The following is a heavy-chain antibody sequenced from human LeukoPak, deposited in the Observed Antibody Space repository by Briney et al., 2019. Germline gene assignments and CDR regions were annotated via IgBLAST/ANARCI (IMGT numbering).Heavy chain of an antibody. CDR2: ISGSGGST. Sequence: GGSLRLSCAASGFTFSSYAMSWVRQAPGKGLEWDSAISGSGGSTYYADSVKGRFTISRDNSKNTLYLQMNSLRAEDTAVYYCAKAGTYYYDSSGLDYWGQGTLVTVSS. D-gene: IGHD3-22*01. CDR1: GFTFSSYA. J-gene: IGHJ4*02. V-gene: IGHV3-23*01. CDR3: AKAGTYYYDSSGLDY.